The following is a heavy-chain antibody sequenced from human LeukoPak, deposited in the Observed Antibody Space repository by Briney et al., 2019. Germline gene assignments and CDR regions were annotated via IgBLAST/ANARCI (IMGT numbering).Heavy chain of an antibody. CDR2: INHSGST. J-gene: IGHJ5*02. Sequence: SETLSLTCAVYGGSFSGYYWSWIRQPPRKGLEWIGEINHSGSTNYNPSLKSRVTISVDTSKNQFSLKLSSVTAADTAVYYCAREVVNWFDPWGQGTLVTVSS. CDR3: AREVVNWFDP. V-gene: IGHV4-34*01. D-gene: IGHD3-22*01. CDR1: GGSFSGYY.